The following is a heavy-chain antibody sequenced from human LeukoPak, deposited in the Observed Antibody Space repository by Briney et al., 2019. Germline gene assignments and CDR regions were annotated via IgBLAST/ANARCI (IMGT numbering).Heavy chain of an antibody. CDR3: ASASGGNSPGAFDF. Sequence: SGTLSLTRTVSGGSLSSGVYYWRCLRPHPGKGPGWRGYIYSSGTTYYNPSFRSRVNISIDTSKNQFSLRLSSVTAADTAVYYCASASGGNSPGAFDFWGQGTMVTVSS. J-gene: IGHJ3*01. D-gene: IGHD4-23*01. V-gene: IGHV4-31*03. CDR2: IYSSGTT. CDR1: GGSLSSGVYY.